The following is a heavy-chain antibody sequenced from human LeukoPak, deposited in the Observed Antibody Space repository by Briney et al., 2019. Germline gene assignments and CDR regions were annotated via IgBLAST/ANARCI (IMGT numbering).Heavy chain of an antibody. Sequence: PGGSLRLSCAASGFTFDDYTMHWVRQAPGKSLEWVSLISWDGGSSYYADSVKGRFTISRDNSKNSLYLQMNSLRTEDTALYYCAKDAYYYGSGSYYNVGYFDYWGQGTLVTVSS. CDR1: GFTFDDYT. V-gene: IGHV3-43*01. D-gene: IGHD3-10*01. CDR3: AKDAYYYGSGSYYNVGYFDY. J-gene: IGHJ4*02. CDR2: ISWDGGSS.